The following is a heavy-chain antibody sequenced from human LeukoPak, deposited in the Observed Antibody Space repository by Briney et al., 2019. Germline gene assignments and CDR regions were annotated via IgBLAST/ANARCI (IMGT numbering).Heavy chain of an antibody. CDR3: ALNPGSYGYLNWFDP. Sequence: ALVKVSCKVSGYTLTELSMHWVRQAPGKGLEWMGGFDPEDGETIYAQKFQGRVTMTEDTSTDTAYMELSSLRSEDTAVYYCALNPGSYGYLNWFDPWGQGTLVTVSS. V-gene: IGHV1-24*01. CDR1: GYTLTELS. D-gene: IGHD5-18*01. J-gene: IGHJ5*02. CDR2: FDPEDGET.